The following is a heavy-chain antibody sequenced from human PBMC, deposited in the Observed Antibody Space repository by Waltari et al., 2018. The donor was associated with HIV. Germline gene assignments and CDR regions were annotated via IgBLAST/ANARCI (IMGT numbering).Heavy chain of an antibody. CDR1: GFSFSDYW. V-gene: IGHV3-74*01. D-gene: IGHD3-3*01. CDR3: ARDDYDFWSGPRRDKNYGMDV. Sequence: LVQSGGGLVQPGGSMRLSCAASGFSFSDYWMHWVRQSSWKWLEWVSRIKSDVGDATYADSVKGRFTVSRDNAKNTLFLEMSSLRVEDTAVYYCARDDYDFWSGPRRDKNYGMDVWGQGTAVTVSS. CDR2: IKSDVGDA. J-gene: IGHJ6*02.